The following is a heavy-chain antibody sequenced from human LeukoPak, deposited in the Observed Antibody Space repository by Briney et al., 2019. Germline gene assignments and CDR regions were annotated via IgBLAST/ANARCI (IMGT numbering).Heavy chain of an antibody. CDR2: IYSGGST. Sequence: GGSLRLSCAASGFTVSSNYMSWVRQAPGKGLEWVSVIYSGGSTYYADSVKGRFTISRDNSKNTLYLQMNSLRAEDTAVYYCAKWGFYYYDSSGYYYGDFALDYWGQGTLVTVSS. CDR3: AKWGFYYYDSSGYYYGDFALDY. J-gene: IGHJ4*02. V-gene: IGHV3-53*05. D-gene: IGHD3-22*01. CDR1: GFTVSSNY.